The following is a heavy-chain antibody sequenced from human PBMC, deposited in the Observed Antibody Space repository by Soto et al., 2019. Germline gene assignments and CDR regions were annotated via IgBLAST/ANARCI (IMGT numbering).Heavy chain of an antibody. CDR1: GFTFRKYA. CDR2: ISGSGGST. D-gene: IGHD5-18*01. V-gene: IGHV3-23*01. CDR3: ARTLYSYGTDY. Sequence: PGGSLRLSCAASGFTFRKYAMSWVRQAPGKGLEWVSAISGSGGSTYYADSVKGRFTISRDNSKNTLYLQMNSLRAEDTAVYYCARTLYSYGTDYWGQGTLVTVSS. J-gene: IGHJ4*02.